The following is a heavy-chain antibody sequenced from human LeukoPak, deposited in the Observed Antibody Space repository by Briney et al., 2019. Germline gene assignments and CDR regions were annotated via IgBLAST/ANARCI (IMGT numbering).Heavy chain of an antibody. Sequence: GGSLRLSCAASGFSFSNYWMCWVRQAPGKGLVCVSRINSDGSTTTYADSVKGRFTISRDNAKNTLYLQMDSLRAEDSALYYCARIRESLGLGAFDIWGQGTMVTVSS. D-gene: IGHD7-27*01. V-gene: IGHV3-74*03. J-gene: IGHJ3*02. CDR2: INSDGSTT. CDR1: GFSFSNYW. CDR3: ARIRESLGLGAFDI.